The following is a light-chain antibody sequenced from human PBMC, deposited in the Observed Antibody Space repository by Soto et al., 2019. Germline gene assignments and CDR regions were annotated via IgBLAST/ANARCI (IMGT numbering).Light chain of an antibody. V-gene: IGKV3-15*01. CDR2: RAS. CDR3: QQYNNWPSFT. J-gene: IGKJ3*01. CDR1: QSVDSN. Sequence: EIVMTQSPATLSVSPGERATLSCRASQSVDSNLAWYQQRPGQAPRLLIYRASARATDIPARFSGSGSGTEFTLTVSSLQSEDAAVYYCQQYNNWPSFTFGPGTKVDIK.